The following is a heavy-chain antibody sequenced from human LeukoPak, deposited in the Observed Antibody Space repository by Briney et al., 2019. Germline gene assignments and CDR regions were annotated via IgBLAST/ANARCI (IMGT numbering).Heavy chain of an antibody. CDR2: IYYSGST. CDR1: GGSISSSSYY. V-gene: IGHV4-39*07. CDR3: ARASPIAVAFDY. D-gene: IGHD6-19*01. Sequence: SETPSLTCTVSGGSISSSSYYWGWIRQPPGKGLEWIGSIYYSGSTYYNPSLKSRVTISVDTSKNQFSLKLSSVTAADTAVYYCARASPIAVAFDYWGQGTLVTVSS. J-gene: IGHJ4*02.